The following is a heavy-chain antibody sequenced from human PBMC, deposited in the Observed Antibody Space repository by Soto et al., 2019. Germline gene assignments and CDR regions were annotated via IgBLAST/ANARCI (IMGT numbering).Heavy chain of an antibody. CDR2: IYPGDSDT. CDR3: ARGMAHYDFWSGYYPYYFDY. V-gene: IGHV5-51*01. D-gene: IGHD3-3*01. Sequence: GESLKISCKGSGYSFTSYWIGWVRQMPGKGLEWMGIIYPGDSDTRYSPSFQGQVTISADKSISTAYLQWSSLKASDTAMYYCARGMAHYDFWSGYYPYYFDYWGQGTLVTVSS. CDR1: GYSFTSYW. J-gene: IGHJ4*02.